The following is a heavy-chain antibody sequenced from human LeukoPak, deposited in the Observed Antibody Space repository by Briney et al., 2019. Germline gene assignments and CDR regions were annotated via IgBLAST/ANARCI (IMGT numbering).Heavy chain of an antibody. CDR1: GFTVSGNY. J-gene: IGHJ4*02. D-gene: IGHD1-7*01. CDR3: ARKAQYNGHYPLDY. Sequence: TGGSLRLSCAASGFTVSGNYMSWVRQAPGKGLEWVSGTSDRGDYTYYADSVKGRFTISRDSSKNTLFLQMNSLRAEDTALYFCARKAQYNGHYPLDYWGQGTLVTVSS. V-gene: IGHV3-53*01. CDR2: SDRGDYT.